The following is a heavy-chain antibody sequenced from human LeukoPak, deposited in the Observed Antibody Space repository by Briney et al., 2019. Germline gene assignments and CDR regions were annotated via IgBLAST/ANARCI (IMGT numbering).Heavy chain of an antibody. CDR2: ISYDGSNK. V-gene: IGHV3-30-3*01. D-gene: IGHD3-3*01. CDR1: GFTFSGYP. CDR3: TRDALTIFGVVNNPADY. J-gene: IGHJ4*02. Sequence: PGKSLRLSCAASGFTFSGYPIHWVRQAPGKGLEWVAVISYDGSNKYYADSVKGRFTISRDNSKNTLYLQMNSLKTEDTAVYYCTRDALTIFGVVNNPADYWGQGTLVTVSS.